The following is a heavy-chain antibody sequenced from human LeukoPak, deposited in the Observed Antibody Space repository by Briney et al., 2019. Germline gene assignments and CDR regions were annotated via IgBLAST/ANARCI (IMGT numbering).Heavy chain of an antibody. CDR2: INHSGST. CDR3: ARRRSRDYVWGSYRETYFDY. CDR1: GGSFSGYC. V-gene: IGHV4-34*01. Sequence: SETLSLTCAVYGGSFSGYCWSWIRQPPGKGLEWIGEINHSGSTNYNPSLKSRVTMSVDTSKNQFSLKLSSVTAADTAVYYCARRRSRDYVWGSYRETYFDYWGQGTLVTVSS. D-gene: IGHD3-16*02. J-gene: IGHJ4*02.